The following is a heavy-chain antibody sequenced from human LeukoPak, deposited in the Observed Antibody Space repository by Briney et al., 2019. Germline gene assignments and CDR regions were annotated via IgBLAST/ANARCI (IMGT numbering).Heavy chain of an antibody. CDR1: RFTFSYYA. D-gene: IGHD3-3*01. CDR3: ARDATDYDFWSGYFYYYGMDV. Sequence: GGSLRLSCAASRFTFSYYAMSWVRQAPGKGLEWVANIKQDGSEKYYVDSVKGRFTISRDNAKNSLYLQMNSLRAEDTAVYYCARDATDYDFWSGYFYYYGMDVWGQGTTVTVSS. J-gene: IGHJ6*02. CDR2: IKQDGSEK. V-gene: IGHV3-7*01.